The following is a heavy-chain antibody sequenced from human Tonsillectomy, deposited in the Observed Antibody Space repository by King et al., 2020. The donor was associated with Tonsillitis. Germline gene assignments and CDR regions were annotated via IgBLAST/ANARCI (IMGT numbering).Heavy chain of an antibody. D-gene: IGHD4-17*01. J-gene: IGHJ5*02. V-gene: IGHV3-23*04. CDR1: GFTFSSYA. Sequence: VQLVESGGGLVQPGGSLRLSCAASGFTFSSYAMGWVRQAPGKGLEWVSSIGGSGGSKYYADSVRGRFTNSRDNSKKTLYLPMNNLRAEDTAVYFCAKDYGDYPLGFGHWGQGTLVTVSS. CDR3: AKDYGDYPLGFGH. CDR2: IGGSGGSK.